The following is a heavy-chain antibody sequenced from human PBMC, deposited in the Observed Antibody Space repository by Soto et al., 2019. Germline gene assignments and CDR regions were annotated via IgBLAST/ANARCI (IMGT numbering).Heavy chain of an antibody. J-gene: IGHJ2*01. CDR3: AKLVAAYWYFDF. D-gene: IGHD2-15*01. V-gene: IGHV3-23*01. CDR2: ISDSGGSK. Sequence: EVQLLESGGGLVQPGGSLRLSCAASGFTFSNYAMSWVRQAPGKGLEWVSGISDSGGSKYYADSVKGRFTISRDNSKNTLYLQMNSLIAEDTAVYYCAKLVAAYWYFDFWGRGTLVTVSS. CDR1: GFTFSNYA.